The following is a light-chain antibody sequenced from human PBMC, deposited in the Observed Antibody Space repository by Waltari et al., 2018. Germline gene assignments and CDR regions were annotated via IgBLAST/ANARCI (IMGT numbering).Light chain of an antibody. J-gene: IGKJ1*01. CDR2: EVS. Sequence: EIVMTQTPLSLSVTPGQPASISCRSSQSLLNIDGKTYLYCYVQKPGQPPQLLIHEVSNRFSGVPDRLSGSGSGTDFTLKISRVEAEDVGVYYCMQSTQLPLAFGQGTKVEIK. CDR1: QSLLNIDGKTY. CDR3: MQSTQLPLA. V-gene: IGKV2D-29*01.